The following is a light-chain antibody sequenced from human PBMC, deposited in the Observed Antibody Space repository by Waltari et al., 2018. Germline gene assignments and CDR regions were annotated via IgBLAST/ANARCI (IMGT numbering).Light chain of an antibody. Sequence: SYELTQPSSVSVSPGQTARLTCGGINLGTKDVHRYQIRPGQAPLLFIFDHVVRPSGIPVRFSGSKSGDTATLIITRVEAGDEADYYCQVCDINTEVWVFGGGTKLTV. CDR2: DHV. CDR1: NLGTKD. V-gene: IGLV3-21*02. CDR3: QVCDINTEVWV. J-gene: IGLJ3*02.